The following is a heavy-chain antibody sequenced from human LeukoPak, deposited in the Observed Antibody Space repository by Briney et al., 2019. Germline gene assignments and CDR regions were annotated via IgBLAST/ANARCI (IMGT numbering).Heavy chain of an antibody. CDR3: AKTSKYSTTWYDY. V-gene: IGHV3-23*01. Sequence: PGGSLRLSCAASGFTFSNYARSWVRQAPGKGLEWVSGISGDGGSTYYADSVKGRFTISRGSSENALYLQMNSLRAEDTAVYYCAKTSKYSTTWYDYWGQGTLVTVSS. J-gene: IGHJ4*02. CDR2: ISGDGGST. CDR1: GFTFSNYA. D-gene: IGHD6-13*01.